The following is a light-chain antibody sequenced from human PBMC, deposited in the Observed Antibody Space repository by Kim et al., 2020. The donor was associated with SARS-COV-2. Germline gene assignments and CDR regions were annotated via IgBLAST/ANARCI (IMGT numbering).Light chain of an antibody. CDR2: KDS. J-gene: IGLJ2*01. V-gene: IGLV3-25*03. Sequence: SYELTQPPSVSVSPGQTARITCSVDALPKQYAYWYQQKPGQAPVLVIYKDSERPSGIPERFSGSSSGTTVTLTISGVQAEDEADYYCQSADSSGTYVVFG. CDR3: QSADSSGTYVV. CDR1: ALPKQY.